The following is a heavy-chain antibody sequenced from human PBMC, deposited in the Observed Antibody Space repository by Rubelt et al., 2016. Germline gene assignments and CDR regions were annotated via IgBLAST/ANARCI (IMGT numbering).Heavy chain of an antibody. CDR2: IYYSGST. V-gene: IGHV4-59*08. CDR1: GGSISGYY. CDR3: ARHTSESSSAAFDN. J-gene: IGHJ4*02. D-gene: IGHD2/OR15-2a*01. Sequence: QVQLQESGPGLVKPSETLSLTCTVSGGSISGYYWSWIRQPPGKGLECIGYIYYSGSTNYNPSLKSRVTISMDHSKNQFSLRLTSIAAEDTAIYFCARHTSESSSAAFDNWGQGILVTVSS.